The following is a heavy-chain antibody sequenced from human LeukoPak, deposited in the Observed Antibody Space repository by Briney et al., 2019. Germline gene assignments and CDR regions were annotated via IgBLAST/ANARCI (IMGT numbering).Heavy chain of an antibody. CDR2: INTDGSST. CDR1: GFTFSSYW. Sequence: GASLRFYCVASGFTFSSYWMHWVRQAPGQVLVWVSRINTDGSSTSYADSVKGRFTISRDNAKNTLYLHMNSLRAEDTAVYYCARAPIHGYYYMDVWGKGTTVTVSS. CDR3: ARAPIHGYYYMDV. V-gene: IGHV3-74*01. J-gene: IGHJ6*03.